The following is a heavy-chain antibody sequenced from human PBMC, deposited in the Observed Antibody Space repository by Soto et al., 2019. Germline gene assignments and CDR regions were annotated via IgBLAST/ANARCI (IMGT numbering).Heavy chain of an antibody. CDR3: ARYQDYDFWSGPNWFDP. V-gene: IGHV1-69*13. CDR1: GGTFSSYA. J-gene: IGHJ5*02. D-gene: IGHD3-3*01. CDR2: IIPTFGTA. Sequence: SVKVSCKASGGTFSSYAISWERQAPGQGLEWMGGIIPTFGTANYAQKFQGRVTITADESTSTAYMELSSLRSEDTAVYYCARYQDYDFWSGPNWFDPWGQGTLVTVSS.